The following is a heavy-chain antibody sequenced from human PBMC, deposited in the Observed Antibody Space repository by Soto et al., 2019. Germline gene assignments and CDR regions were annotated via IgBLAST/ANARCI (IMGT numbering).Heavy chain of an antibody. D-gene: IGHD6-13*01. CDR3: ARRLIAAAVTAWFDP. CDR1: GGSISSGDYY. Sequence: SETLSLTCTVSGGSISSGDYYWSWIRQPPGKGLEWIGYIYYSGSTYYNPSLKSRVTISVDTSKNRFSLKLSSVTAADTAVYYCARRLIAAAVTAWFDPWGQGTLVTVSS. V-gene: IGHV4-30-4*01. J-gene: IGHJ5*02. CDR2: IYYSGST.